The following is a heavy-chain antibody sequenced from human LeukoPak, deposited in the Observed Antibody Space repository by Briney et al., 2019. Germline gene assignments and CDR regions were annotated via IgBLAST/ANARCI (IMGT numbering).Heavy chain of an antibody. CDR3: ASNPPNTGDFYY. CDR1: GYTFTNLD. Sequence: TSVKVSCKTSGYTFTNLDINWLRQAPGQGLEWMGWMSPNSGDTGYAQKFQGRVSMTRDIFKSTAYMELSSLRSEDTAIYYCASNPPNTGDFYYWGLGTLVTVSS. V-gene: IGHV1-8*01. D-gene: IGHD1-1*01. CDR2: MSPNSGDT. J-gene: IGHJ4*02.